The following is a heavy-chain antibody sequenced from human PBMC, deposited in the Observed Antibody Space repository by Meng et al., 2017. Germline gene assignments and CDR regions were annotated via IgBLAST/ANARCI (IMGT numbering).Heavy chain of an antibody. CDR2: IDHSGST. CDR1: GGSISSSNW. J-gene: IGHJ4*02. D-gene: IGHD6-13*01. Sequence: SETLSLTCAVSGGSISSSNWWSWVRQPPGKGLEWIGEIDHSGSTNYNPSLKSRVTISVDKSKNQFSLKLSSVTAADTAVYYCARLTRLIAPAAAELGGFDYWGQGTLVTVSS. V-gene: IGHV4-4*02. CDR3: ARLTRLIAPAAAELGGFDY.